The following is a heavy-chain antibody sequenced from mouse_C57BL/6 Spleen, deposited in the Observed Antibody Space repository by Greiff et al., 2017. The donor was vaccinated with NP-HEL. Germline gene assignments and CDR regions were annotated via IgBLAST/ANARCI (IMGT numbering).Heavy chain of an antibody. V-gene: IGHV1-59*01. D-gene: IGHD1-1*01. CDR1: GYTFTSYW. CDR3: ARCSYYYGSCWYFDV. CDR2: IDPSDSYT. J-gene: IGHJ1*03. Sequence: QVHVKQPGAELVRPGTSVKLSCKASGYTFTSYWMHWVKQRPGQGLEWIGVIDPSDSYTNYNQKFKGKATLTVDTSSSTAYMQLSSLTSEDSAVYYCARCSYYYGSCWYFDVWGTGTTVTVSS.